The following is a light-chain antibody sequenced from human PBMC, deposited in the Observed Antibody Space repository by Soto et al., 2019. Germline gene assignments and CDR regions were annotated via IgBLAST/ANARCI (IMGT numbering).Light chain of an antibody. V-gene: IGKV3-11*01. CDR2: DAS. J-gene: IGKJ4*01. CDR1: QSVSSY. Sequence: EIVLTQSPATLSLSPGERATLSCRASQSVSSYLTWYQQKPGQAPKLLIYDASNRATSIPARFSGSGSGTDFTLTSSSLEPEDFVVYYCQQRSKLPRLTFGGGIKVEIK. CDR3: QQRSKLPRLT.